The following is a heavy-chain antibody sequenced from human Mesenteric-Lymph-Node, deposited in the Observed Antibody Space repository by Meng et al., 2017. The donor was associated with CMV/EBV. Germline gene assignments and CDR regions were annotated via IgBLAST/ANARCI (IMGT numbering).Heavy chain of an antibody. D-gene: IGHD6-13*01. CDR3: AKVLSSSSWFVYFDY. Sequence: GESLKISCVASEFSFSNFGMHWVRQAPGKGLEWMAFIRFDGTYKYYADSVKGRFTISRDNSKNTLYLQMNSLRAEDTAVYYCAKVLSSSSWFVYFDYWGQGTLVTVSS. CDR1: EFSFSNFG. V-gene: IGHV3-30*02. J-gene: IGHJ4*02. CDR2: IRFDGTYK.